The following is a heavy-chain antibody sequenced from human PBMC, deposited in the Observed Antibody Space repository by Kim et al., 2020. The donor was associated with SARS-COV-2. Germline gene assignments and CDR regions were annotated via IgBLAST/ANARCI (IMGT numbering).Heavy chain of an antibody. Sequence: YVDSGKGRINISRSNAKNSLNLQMNSLRGEDTAVYYCTRGRGLDYWGQGTLVTVSS. CDR3: TRGRGLDY. V-gene: IGHV3-7*04. J-gene: IGHJ4*02.